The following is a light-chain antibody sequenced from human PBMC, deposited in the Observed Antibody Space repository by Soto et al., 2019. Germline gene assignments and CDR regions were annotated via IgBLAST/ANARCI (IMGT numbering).Light chain of an antibody. CDR3: MQAVQLPRT. CDR2: LGS. J-gene: IGKJ1*01. V-gene: IGKV2-28*01. CDR1: QSLLHTNGYNY. Sequence: DIVMTQSPLSLPVTPGEPASISCRSSQSLLHTNGYNYMDWYLQKPGQSPQLLIYLGSNRASGVPDRFSGSGSGTDFTLKISRVEAEDVGVYYCMQAVQLPRTFGQGTEVEIK.